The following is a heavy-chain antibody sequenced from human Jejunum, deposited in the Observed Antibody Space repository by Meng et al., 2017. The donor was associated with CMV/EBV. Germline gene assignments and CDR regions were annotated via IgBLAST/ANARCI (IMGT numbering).Heavy chain of an antibody. CDR2: INPNSGGT. CDR3: ARMGYCSSTSCSDIPEYFQH. CDR1: YY. V-gene: IGHV1-2*02. J-gene: IGHJ1*01. D-gene: IGHD2-2*01. Sequence: YYMHWVRQAPGEGLESMGWINPNSGGTNYAQKFQGRVTMTRGTSISTAYMELSRLRSDDTAVYYCARMGYCSSTSCSDIPEYFQHWGQGTLVTVSS.